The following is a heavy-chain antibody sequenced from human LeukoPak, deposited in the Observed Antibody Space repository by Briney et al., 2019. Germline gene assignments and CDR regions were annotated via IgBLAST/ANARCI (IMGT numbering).Heavy chain of an antibody. CDR1: GYTFTGYH. V-gene: IGHV1-2*02. CDR3: GLATSGNWWFDP. CDR2: INPNSGGT. Sequence: GASVKVSCKASGYTFTGYHMHWVRQAPGQGLEWMGWINPNSGGTNYAQKLQGRVTMTRDTSISTAYMELSSLTSDDTAVYYCGLATSGNWWFDPWGQGTLVTVSS. D-gene: IGHD1-1*01. J-gene: IGHJ5*02.